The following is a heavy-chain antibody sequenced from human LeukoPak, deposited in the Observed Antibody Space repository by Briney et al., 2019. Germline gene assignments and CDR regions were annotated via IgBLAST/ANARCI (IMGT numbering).Heavy chain of an antibody. J-gene: IGHJ4*02. D-gene: IGHD5-24*01. V-gene: IGHV3-23*01. CDR3: ARGDGYNFLDY. CDR1: GFTFNTYG. CDR2: IRESGAST. Sequence: GGSLRLSCAASGFTFNTYGMSWVRQAPGKWLEWVAAIRESGASTYYADSLKGRFTISRDNAKNSLFLQMNSLRGEDTAVYYCARGDGYNFLDYWGQGTLVTVSS.